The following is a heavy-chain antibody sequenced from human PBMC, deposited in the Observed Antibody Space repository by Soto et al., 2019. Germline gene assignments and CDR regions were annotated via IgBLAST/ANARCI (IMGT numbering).Heavy chain of an antibody. CDR2: ISAYSGNT. V-gene: IGHV1-18*01. Sequence: ASVKVSCKASGYTFTSYGISWVRQAPGQGLEWMGWISAYSGNTNYAQKLQGRVTMTTDTSTSTAYMELRSLRSDDTAVYYCARDAPFITYDFWGGYYDSAFDIWGQGTMVIVSS. J-gene: IGHJ3*02. CDR3: ARDAPFITYDFWGGYYDSAFDI. CDR1: GYTFTSYG. D-gene: IGHD3-3*01.